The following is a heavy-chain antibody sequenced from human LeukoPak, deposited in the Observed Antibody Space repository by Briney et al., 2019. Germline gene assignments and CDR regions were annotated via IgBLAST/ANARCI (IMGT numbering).Heavy chain of an antibody. J-gene: IGHJ5*02. CDR3: ARVGNRGWLDP. CDR2: IHTSGST. CDR1: GGSISSGDYY. V-gene: IGHV4-61*02. Sequence: SETLSLTCTVSGGSISSGDYYWTWIRQPAGKGLEWIGRIHTSGSTNYKPSLQSRVTIAIDTSKNQFSLKLSSVTAADTAVYYCARVGNRGWLDPWGQGTLVTVSS. D-gene: IGHD7-27*01.